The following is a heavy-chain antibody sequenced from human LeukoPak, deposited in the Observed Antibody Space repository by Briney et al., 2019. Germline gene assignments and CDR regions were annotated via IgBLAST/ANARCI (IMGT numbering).Heavy chain of an antibody. CDR2: IYYSGST. Sequence: SETLSLTCTVSGGSISSYYWSWIRQPPGKGLEWIGYIYYSGSTNYNPSLKSRVTISVDTSKNQFSLKLSSVTAADTAVYYCARVFLYYDFWSGYRHYTGNWFDPWGQGTLVTVSS. D-gene: IGHD3-3*01. CDR3: ARVFLYYDFWSGYRHYTGNWFDP. J-gene: IGHJ5*02. V-gene: IGHV4-59*12. CDR1: GGSISSYY.